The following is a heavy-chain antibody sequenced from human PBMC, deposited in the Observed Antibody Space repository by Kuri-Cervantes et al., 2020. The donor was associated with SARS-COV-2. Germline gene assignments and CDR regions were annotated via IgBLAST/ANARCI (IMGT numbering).Heavy chain of an antibody. D-gene: IGHD2-2*01. Sequence: ALVKVSCKASGYTFTSYAMHWVRQAPGQRLEWMGWINAGNGNTKYSQKFQGRVTITRDTSASTAYMELSSLRSEDTAVYYCARTYCSSTSCSPGDYWGQGTLVTVSS. CDR2: INAGNGNT. V-gene: IGHV1-3*01. J-gene: IGHJ4*02. CDR1: GYTFTSYA. CDR3: ARTYCSSTSCSPGDY.